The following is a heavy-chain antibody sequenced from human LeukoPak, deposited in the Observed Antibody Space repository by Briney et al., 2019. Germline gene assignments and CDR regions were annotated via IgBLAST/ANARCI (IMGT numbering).Heavy chain of an antibody. CDR1: GFTFSGSA. Sequence: GGSLKLSCAASGFTFSGSAMHWVRQASGKGLEWVGRIRSKANSYATAYAASVKGRFTISRVDSKNTAYLQMNSLKTEDTAVYYCTRHGSATSTSNWLIDYWGQGTLVTVSS. CDR3: TRHGSATSTSNWLIDY. V-gene: IGHV3-73*01. D-gene: IGHD2-2*01. CDR2: IRSKANSYAT. J-gene: IGHJ4*02.